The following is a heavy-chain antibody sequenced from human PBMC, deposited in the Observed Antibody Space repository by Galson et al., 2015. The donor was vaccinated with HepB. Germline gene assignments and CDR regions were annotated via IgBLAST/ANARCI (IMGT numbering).Heavy chain of an antibody. V-gene: IGHV3-33*01. CDR1: GFTFSSYA. J-gene: IGHJ4*02. CDR2: IWYDDDNK. D-gene: IGHD1-26*01. CDR3: ARGLRRVGGVENDF. Sequence: SLRLSCAASGFTFSSYAMHWVRQAPGKGLEWVALIWYDDDNKYHADSVKGRFTISRDNSKNTLYLQMNSLRAEDTAIYYCARGLRRVGGVENDFWGQGTLVTVSS.